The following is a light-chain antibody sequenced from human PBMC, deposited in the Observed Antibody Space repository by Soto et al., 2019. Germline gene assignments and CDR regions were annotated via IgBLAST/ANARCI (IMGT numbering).Light chain of an antibody. V-gene: IGKV1-6*01. Sequence: AIQMTQYPSSLSASVGDSVTIVCRASQDIKTDLAWYQQTPGKAPKLLIYAASSLRSGVPSRFSGSGSGTDFTLTISRLQPEDFVSYYCLQDYNYLTCGGGTKVDIK. CDR3: LQDYNYLT. CDR1: QDIKTD. CDR2: AAS. J-gene: IGKJ4*01.